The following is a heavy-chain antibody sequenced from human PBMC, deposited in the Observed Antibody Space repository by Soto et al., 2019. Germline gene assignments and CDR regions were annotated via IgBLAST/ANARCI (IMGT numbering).Heavy chain of an antibody. CDR3: AKDIGSGYDILTGYSDY. D-gene: IGHD3-9*01. CDR1: GFTFSTYG. J-gene: IGHJ4*02. CDR2: ISYDGNNK. V-gene: IGHV3-30*18. Sequence: GGSLRLSCAASGFTFSTYGMHWVRQAPGKGLEWVAVISYDGNNKYYADSVKGRFTISRDNSKNTLYLQMSSLRAEDTALYYCAKDIGSGYDILTGYSDYWGQGTLVTV.